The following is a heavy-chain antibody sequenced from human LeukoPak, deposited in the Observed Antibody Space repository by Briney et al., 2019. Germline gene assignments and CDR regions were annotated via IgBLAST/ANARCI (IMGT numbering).Heavy chain of an antibody. D-gene: IGHD4-17*01. CDR1: GFTFSSYA. CDR3: AKNPNFYGDYSDY. CDR2: ISGSGGST. V-gene: IGHV3-23*01. Sequence: GGSLRLSCAASGFTFSSYAMSWVRQAPGEGLEWVSAISGSGGSTYYADSVKGRFTISRDNSKNTLYLQMNSLRAEDTAVYYCAKNPNFYGDYSDYWGQGTLVTVSS. J-gene: IGHJ4*02.